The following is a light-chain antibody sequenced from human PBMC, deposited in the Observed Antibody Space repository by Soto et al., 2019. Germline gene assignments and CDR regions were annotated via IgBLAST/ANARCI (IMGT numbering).Light chain of an antibody. V-gene: IGKV2-24*01. Sequence: VVMTQTPLSSPVTLGQPDSISCSSSQSLVHSDGNTYLSWLQQRPGQPPRXXIYKISNRFSGVPDRFSGSGAGTDFTLTISSLEPEDFAVYYCQQYGGSPITFGQGTRLEIK. J-gene: IGKJ5*01. CDR2: KIS. CDR1: QSLVHSDGNTY. CDR3: QQYGGSPIT.